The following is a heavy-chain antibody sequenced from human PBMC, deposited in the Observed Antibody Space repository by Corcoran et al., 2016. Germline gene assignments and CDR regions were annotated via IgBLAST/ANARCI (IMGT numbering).Heavy chain of an antibody. V-gene: IGHV2-26*01. J-gene: IGHJ4*02. Sequence: QVTLKESGPALVKPTETLTLTCTVSGFSLSNARMGVSWIRQPPGKALEWLAHIFSNDEKSYSTSLKTRLTISKDTSKSQVVLTLTDIDPVDTAKYYWARMAVGALNYWGQGTLVTVSS. CDR3: ARMAVGALNY. CDR2: IFSNDEK. CDR1: GFSLSNARMG. D-gene: IGHD1-26*01.